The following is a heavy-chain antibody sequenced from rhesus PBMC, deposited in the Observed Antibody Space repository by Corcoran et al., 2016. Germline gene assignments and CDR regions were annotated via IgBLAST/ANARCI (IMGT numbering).Heavy chain of an antibody. V-gene: IGHV4S2*01. D-gene: IGHD3S6*01. CDR1: GASSSRNY. Sequence: QVQLQASGPGLVKPSETLPLTCAVSGASSSRNYWRWCGQPPGKGLEWIGRIYGSVGSTDHTPSLKSRVTISIDTCKNQFSLNLRSVTAADTAVYYCAAHNNPNRLDVVGAGVLVTVSS. CDR3: AAHNNPNRLDV. CDR2: IYGSVGST. J-gene: IGHJ5-1*01.